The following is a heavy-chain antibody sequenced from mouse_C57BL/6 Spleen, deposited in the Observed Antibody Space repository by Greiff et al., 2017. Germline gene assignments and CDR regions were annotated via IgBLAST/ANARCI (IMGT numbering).Heavy chain of an antibody. J-gene: IGHJ2*01. V-gene: IGHV1-82*01. CDR3: ARMGQLRPPYYFDY. CDR1: GYAFSSSW. D-gene: IGHD3-2*02. Sequence: VQLQQSGPELVKPGASVKISCKASGYAFSSSWMNWVKQRPGKGLEWIGRIYPGDGDTNYNGKFKGKATLTADKSSSTAYMQLSSLTSEDSAVYFGARMGQLRPPYYFDYWGQGTTLTVSS. CDR2: IYPGDGDT.